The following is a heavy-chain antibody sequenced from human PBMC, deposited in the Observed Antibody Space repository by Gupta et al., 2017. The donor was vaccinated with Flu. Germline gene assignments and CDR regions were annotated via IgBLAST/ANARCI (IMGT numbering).Heavy chain of an antibody. Sequence: QVQLQESGPGLVKPSQTLSLTCTVSGGSISSGGYYWSWIRQHPGKGLEWIGYIYYSGSTYYNPSLKSRVTISVDTSKNQFSLKLSSVTAADTAVYYCARGVEEEGHSGYDLGWFDPWGQGTLVTVSS. D-gene: IGHD5-12*01. CDR1: GGSISSGGYY. CDR2: IYYSGST. J-gene: IGHJ5*02. V-gene: IGHV4-31*03. CDR3: ARGVEEEGHSGYDLGWFDP.